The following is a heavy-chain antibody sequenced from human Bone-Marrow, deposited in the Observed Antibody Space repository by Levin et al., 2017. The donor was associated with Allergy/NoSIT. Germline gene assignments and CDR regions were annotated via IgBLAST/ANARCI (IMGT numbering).Heavy chain of an antibody. CDR1: GFTFTSYA. J-gene: IGHJ5*02. CDR2: ISGGGDST. CDR3: AKAVPWYDP. V-gene: IGHV3-23*01. Sequence: GGSLRLSCAASGFTFTSYAMSWVRQAPGKGLEWVSAISGGGDSTHYADSVNGRFTTSRDNSKNTLYLQMNSLKVEDTAVYYCAKAVPWYDPWGQGTLVTVSS.